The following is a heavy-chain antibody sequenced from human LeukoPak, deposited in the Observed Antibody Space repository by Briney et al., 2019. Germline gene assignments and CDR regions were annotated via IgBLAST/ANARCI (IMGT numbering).Heavy chain of an antibody. J-gene: IGHJ4*02. D-gene: IGHD3-10*01. V-gene: IGHV3-23*01. CDR2: ISGSGGST. CDR1: GFTFSSYA. CDR3: AKDKGYYYGSGSPLYFDY. Sequence: GGSLRLSCAASGFTFSSYAMSWVRQAPGKGLEWVSVISGSGGSTYYADSVKGRFTISRDNSKNTLYLQMNSLIAEDTAVYYCAKDKGYYYGSGSPLYFDYWGQGTLVTVSS.